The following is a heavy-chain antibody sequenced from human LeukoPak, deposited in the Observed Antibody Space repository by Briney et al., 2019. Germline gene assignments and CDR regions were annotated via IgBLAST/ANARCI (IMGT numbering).Heavy chain of an antibody. CDR3: IRDLFDDYSLDY. D-gene: IGHD3-16*01. CDR1: GFTVCCYS. Sequence: GGSLRLSCAASGFTVCCYSMNWDRQAPGNGLEWVSSLNSDSSLFFYAESVKGRFTISRDNARNSLYLQMNSLRAEDTAVYYCIRDLFDDYSLDYWGQGALVTVSS. CDR2: LNSDSSLF. V-gene: IGHV3-21*01. J-gene: IGHJ4*02.